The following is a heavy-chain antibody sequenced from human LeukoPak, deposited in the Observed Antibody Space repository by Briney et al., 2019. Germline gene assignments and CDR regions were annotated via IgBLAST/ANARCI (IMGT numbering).Heavy chain of an antibody. D-gene: IGHD6-25*01. CDR3: ARRDCIVVSGYRDCFDP. Sequence: GGSLTLSCGASGFTYSGHGMLWIRQAPGKGLEWVAVISYDGSNKYYADSVKGRFTISRDNSKNTLYLQMNNLRAEDTAVYYCARRDCIVVSGYRDCFDPGGQGTLVTVSS. CDR1: GFTYSGHG. CDR2: ISYDGSNK. V-gene: IGHV3-30*03. J-gene: IGHJ5*02.